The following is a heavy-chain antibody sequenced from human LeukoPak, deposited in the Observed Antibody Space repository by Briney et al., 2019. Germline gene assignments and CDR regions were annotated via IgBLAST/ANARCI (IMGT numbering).Heavy chain of an antibody. CDR3: ARDGDIVLMVYARREYGMDV. J-gene: IGHJ6*02. CDR1: GFTFSDFY. D-gene: IGHD2-8*01. CDR2: ISSSGSTI. Sequence: PGGSLRLSCAASGFTFSDFYMSWIRQAPGKGLEWVSYISSSGSTICYADSVKGRFTISRDNAKNSLYLQMNSLRAEDTAVYYCARDGDIVLMVYARREYGMDVWGQGTTVTVSS. V-gene: IGHV3-11*01.